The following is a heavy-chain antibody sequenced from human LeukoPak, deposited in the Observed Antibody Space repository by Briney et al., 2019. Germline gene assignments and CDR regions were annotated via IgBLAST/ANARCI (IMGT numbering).Heavy chain of an antibody. J-gene: IGHJ5*02. V-gene: IGHV1-18*01. CDR1: GYTFTSYG. CDR3: ARGRPESPFDP. Sequence: ASVKVSFQGSGYTFTSYGISCVRQAPGQGLEWMGWISAYNGNTNYVQKLQGRVTMTTDTSTSTAYMELRSLRSDDTAVYYCARGRPESPFDPWGQGTLVTVSS. CDR2: ISAYNGNT. D-gene: IGHD1-1*01.